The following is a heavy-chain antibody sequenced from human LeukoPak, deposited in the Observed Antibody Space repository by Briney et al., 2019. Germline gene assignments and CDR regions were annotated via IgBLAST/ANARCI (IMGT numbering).Heavy chain of an antibody. CDR3: ARGVLRFVAVARPRYFDH. V-gene: IGHV4-34*01. D-gene: IGHD6-19*01. CDR1: GGSFSGYY. J-gene: IGHJ4*02. Sequence: PSETLSLTCAVYGGSFSGYYWSWIRQPPGKGLEWIGEINHSGSTNYNPSLKSRVTISVDTSKNQFSLKLSSVTAADTAVYYCARGVLRFVAVARPRYFDHWGQGTLVTVSS. CDR2: INHSGST.